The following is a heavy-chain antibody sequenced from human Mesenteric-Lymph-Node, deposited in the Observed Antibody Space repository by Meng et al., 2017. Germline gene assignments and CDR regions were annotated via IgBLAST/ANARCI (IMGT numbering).Heavy chain of an antibody. CDR2: ISYDGSNK. CDR1: GFTFSSYA. D-gene: IGHD4-17*01. Sequence: GGSLRLSCAPSGFTFSSYAMHWVRQAPGKGPEWVAVISYDGSNKYYADSVKGRFTISRDNSKNTLYLQMNSLRAEDTAVYYCARGVYGDYVSAFDIWGQGTMVTVSS. CDR3: ARGVYGDYVSAFDI. V-gene: IGHV3-30*14. J-gene: IGHJ3*02.